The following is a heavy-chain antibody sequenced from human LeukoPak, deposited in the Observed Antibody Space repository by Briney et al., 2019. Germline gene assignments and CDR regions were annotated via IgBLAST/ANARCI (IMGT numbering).Heavy chain of an antibody. V-gene: IGHV1-2*02. Sequence: ASVTVSCRASTYTFTNYYMHWVRHAPGQGLEWMGWINPKSGETTNENTSHGRLTMTTDTSITTAYTELSSLRSDDTAVYYCAREAGDNAYNAWGQGTMVTVSS. CDR1: TYTFTNYY. J-gene: IGHJ3*01. D-gene: IGHD7-27*01. CDR2: INPKSGET. CDR3: AREAGDNAYNA.